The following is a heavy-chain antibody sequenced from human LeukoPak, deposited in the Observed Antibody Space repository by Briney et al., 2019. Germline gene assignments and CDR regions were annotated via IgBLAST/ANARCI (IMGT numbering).Heavy chain of an antibody. CDR1: GGSISSGGYY. CDR2: IYYSGST. J-gene: IGHJ6*02. CDR3: ARGLPSAWYYGMDV. V-gene: IGHV4-31*03. D-gene: IGHD4-11*01. Sequence: SQTLSLTCTVSGGSISSGGYYWSWIRRHPGKGLEWIGYIYYSGSTYYNPSLKSRVTISVDTSKNQFPLKLSSVTAADTAVYYCARGLPSAWYYGMDVWGQGTTVTVSS.